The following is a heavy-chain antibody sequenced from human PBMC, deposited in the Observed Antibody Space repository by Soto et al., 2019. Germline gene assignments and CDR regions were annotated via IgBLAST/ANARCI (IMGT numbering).Heavy chain of an antibody. CDR1: GFTFSNYA. V-gene: IGHV3-23*01. CDR3: AKTDNFHSQSSGWANRFDS. D-gene: IGHD6-19*01. Sequence: EVQLLESGGDLAQPGGSLRLICAASGFTFSNYAMTWVRQSPGKGLEWVSTITSAGSTFYGDTVKGGFTISRDNSKSTLYLQMNGLGAEDTAVYYCAKTDNFHSQSSGWANRFDSWGQGTLVTVSS. J-gene: IGHJ4*02. CDR2: ITSAGST.